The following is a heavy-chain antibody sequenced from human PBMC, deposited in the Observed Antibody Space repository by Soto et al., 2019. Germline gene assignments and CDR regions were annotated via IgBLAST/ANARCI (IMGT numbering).Heavy chain of an antibody. V-gene: IGHV3-9*01. J-gene: IGHJ4*02. Sequence: LRLSCAASGFTFDDYAMHWVLQAPGKGLEWVSGISWNSGSIGYADSVKGRFTISRDNAKNSLYLQMNSLRAEDTALYHCAKGGSSSSRSHFDYWGQGTLVTVSS. CDR1: GFTFDDYA. CDR2: ISWNSGSI. CDR3: AKGGSSSSRSHFDY. D-gene: IGHD6-13*01.